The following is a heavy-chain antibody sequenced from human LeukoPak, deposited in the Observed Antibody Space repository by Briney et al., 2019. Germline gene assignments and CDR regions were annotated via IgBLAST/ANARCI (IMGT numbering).Heavy chain of an antibody. D-gene: IGHD1-26*01. Sequence: PGRSLRLSCAASGFTFDDYAMHWVRQAPGKGLEWVSGISWNSGSIGYADSVKGRFTISRDNAKNSLYLQMNSLRAEDTAVYYCARVSIVGATGAFDIWGQGTMVTVSS. V-gene: IGHV3-9*01. CDR2: ISWNSGSI. CDR1: GFTFDDYA. J-gene: IGHJ3*02. CDR3: ARVSIVGATGAFDI.